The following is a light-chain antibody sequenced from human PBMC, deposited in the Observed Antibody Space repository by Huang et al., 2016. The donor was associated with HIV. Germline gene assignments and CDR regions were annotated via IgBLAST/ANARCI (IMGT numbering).Light chain of an antibody. V-gene: IGKV1-39*01. CDR1: QSVTKD. J-gene: IGKJ3*01. Sequence: DIQMTQSPSSLSASVGDRVTITCRATQSVTKDLNWYQQKPGKAPKLLIYGESSLQIGVPSRFSGSGSGTDFTLTISSLQPEDFATYYCQQSSSPPPTFGPGTKVDIK. CDR3: QQSSSPPPT. CDR2: GES.